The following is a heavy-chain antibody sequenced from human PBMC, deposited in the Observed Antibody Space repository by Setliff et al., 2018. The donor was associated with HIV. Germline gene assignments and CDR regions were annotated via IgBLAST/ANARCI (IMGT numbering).Heavy chain of an antibody. CDR3: ARVSRGGSSPGWFDP. D-gene: IGHD6-6*01. Sequence: SETLSLTCSVSGGSISSGSHYWGWIRQAPGKGLEWIGNIYYSGTTFYNPSLKSRVSISVDTSKNQFSLKLSSVTAADTAVYYCARVSRGGSSPGWFDPWGQGTLVTVSS. V-gene: IGHV4-39*07. CDR1: GGSISSGSHY. CDR2: IYYSGTT. J-gene: IGHJ5*02.